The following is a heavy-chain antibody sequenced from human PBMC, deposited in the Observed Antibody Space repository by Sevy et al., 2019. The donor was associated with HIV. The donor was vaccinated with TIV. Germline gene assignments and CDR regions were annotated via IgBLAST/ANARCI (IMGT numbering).Heavy chain of an antibody. Sequence: ASVKVSCKASGGTFSDYAISWVRQAPGQGLEWMGAIIPVFGTPNYAQKFQGRVTITADESTSTAFMELSRLGSDDTXVYFCARVQCRSTSCYTGYYYYYMDVWGEGTTVTVSS. D-gene: IGHD2-2*02. CDR1: GGTFSDYA. J-gene: IGHJ6*03. CDR2: IIPVFGTP. V-gene: IGHV1-69*13. CDR3: ARVQCRSTSCYTGYYYYYMDV.